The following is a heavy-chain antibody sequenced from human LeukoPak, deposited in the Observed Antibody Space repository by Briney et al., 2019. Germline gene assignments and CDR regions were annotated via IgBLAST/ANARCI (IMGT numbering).Heavy chain of an antibody. V-gene: IGHV3-53*01. CDR3: ARGNWNVDLVL. D-gene: IGHD1-20*01. Sequence: GGSLRLSCAASGFTVDNYDMNWVRQAPGQGLEWVSVIYSGGSKYYADSVKGRFTVSRDNSNSRVYLQMNSLRAEDTAVYYCARGNWNVDLVLWGQGTLVTVYS. CDR1: GFTVDNYD. CDR2: IYSGGSK. J-gene: IGHJ4*02.